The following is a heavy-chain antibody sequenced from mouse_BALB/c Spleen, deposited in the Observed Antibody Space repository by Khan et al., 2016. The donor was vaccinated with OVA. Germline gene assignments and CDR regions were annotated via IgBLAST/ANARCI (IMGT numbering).Heavy chain of an antibody. CDR1: GYPFTSYY. Sequence: LVKTGASVKISCKASGYPFTSYYIHWVKQSHGRSLEWIGFVSCYNGATSYNQRFKGKATITVDSSYRTSYMQYNGLTSDASVVYYCARDGYYYALDYWGQGTSVTVSA. CDR2: VSCYNGAT. J-gene: IGHJ4*01. V-gene: IGHV1S34*01. D-gene: IGHD2-3*01. CDR3: ARDGYYYALDY.